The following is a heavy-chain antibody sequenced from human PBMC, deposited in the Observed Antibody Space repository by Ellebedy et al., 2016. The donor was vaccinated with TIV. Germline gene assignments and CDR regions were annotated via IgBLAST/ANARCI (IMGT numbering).Heavy chain of an antibody. CDR1: GFTFSSYS. V-gene: IGHV3-48*01. CDR3: ARRPWDWLEYYFDY. J-gene: IGHJ4*02. CDR2: ISSSSSTI. Sequence: GESLKISXAASGFTFSSYSMNWVRQAPGKGLEWVSYISSSSSTIYYADSVKGRFTISRDNAKNSLYLQMNSLRAEDTAVYYCARRPWDWLEYYFDYWGQGTLVTVSS. D-gene: IGHD3/OR15-3a*01.